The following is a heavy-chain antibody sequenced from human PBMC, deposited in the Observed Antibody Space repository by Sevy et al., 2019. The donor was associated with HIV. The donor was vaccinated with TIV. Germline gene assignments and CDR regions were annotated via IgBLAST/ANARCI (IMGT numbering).Heavy chain of an antibody. D-gene: IGHD1-26*01. V-gene: IGHV5-51*01. CDR3: ARPAYSGTYTPVH. CDR2: IYPGDSDT. CDR1: GYSFSSYW. Sequence: GESKISCKGSGYSFSSYWIGWVRQMPGKGLEWMGIIYPGDSDTRYSPSFQGQVTISADKSINTAFLQWSSLEASDTAVYYCARPAYSGTYTPVHWGQGTLVTVSS. J-gene: IGHJ4*02.